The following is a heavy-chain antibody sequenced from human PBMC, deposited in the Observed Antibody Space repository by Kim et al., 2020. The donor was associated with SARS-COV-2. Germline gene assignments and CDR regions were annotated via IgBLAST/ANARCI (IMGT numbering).Heavy chain of an antibody. J-gene: IGHJ4*02. D-gene: IGHD6-19*01. V-gene: IGHV1-24*01. CDR3: ATPLYSSGAFDY. Sequence: IYAQKFQGRVTMTEDTSTDTAYMELSSLRSEDTAVYYCATPLYSSGAFDYWGQGTLVTVSS.